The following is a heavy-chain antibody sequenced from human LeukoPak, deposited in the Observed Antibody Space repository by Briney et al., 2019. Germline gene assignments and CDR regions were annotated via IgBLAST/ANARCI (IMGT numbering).Heavy chain of an antibody. Sequence: GGSLRLSCAASGFTVSSNYMSWVRQAPGKGLEWVAFIRYDGSNKYYADSVKGRFTISRDNSKNTLYLQMNSLRAEDTAVYYCAKYSSSWYRDPFDYWGQGTLVTVSS. D-gene: IGHD6-13*01. CDR2: IRYDGSNK. CDR1: GFTVSSNY. CDR3: AKYSSSWYRDPFDY. V-gene: IGHV3-30*02. J-gene: IGHJ4*02.